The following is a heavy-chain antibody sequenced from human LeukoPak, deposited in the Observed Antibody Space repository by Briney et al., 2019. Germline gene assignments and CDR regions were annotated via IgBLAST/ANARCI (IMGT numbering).Heavy chain of an antibody. Sequence: SETLSLTCTVSGGSISSSRYSWGWVRQPPGKGLEWIESIYYSGSTYYNPSLKSRVTISVDTSKNQFSLKLSSVTAADTAVYYCARWTVEMATRFVDYWGQGTLVTVSS. V-gene: IGHV4-39*07. CDR2: IYYSGST. D-gene: IGHD5-24*01. J-gene: IGHJ4*02. CDR1: GGSISSSRYS. CDR3: ARWTVEMATRFVDY.